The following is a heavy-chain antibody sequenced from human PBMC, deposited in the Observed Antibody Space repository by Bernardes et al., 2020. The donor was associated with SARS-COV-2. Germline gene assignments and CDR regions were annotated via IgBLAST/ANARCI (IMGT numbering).Heavy chain of an antibody. D-gene: IGHD4-17*01. J-gene: IGHJ4*02. CDR2: ISSTSAFI. CDR1: GFSFSSYS. CDR3: TKGDYESQFDY. V-gene: IGHV3-21*01. Sequence: GGSLRLSCTVSGFSFSSYSMNWVRQTPGRGLEWVSSISSTSAFIYYADSVKGRFTISRDNAKNSVYLQMNSLRVDDTAVYYCTKGDYESQFDYWGQGTLVTVSS.